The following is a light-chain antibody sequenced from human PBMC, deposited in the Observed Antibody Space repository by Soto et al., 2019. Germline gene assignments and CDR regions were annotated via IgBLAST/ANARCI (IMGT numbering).Light chain of an antibody. CDR3: QQYNNWPYT. Sequence: EIAMTKAPATLQVSPEEIATLACKATHSVSTNLAWYQHKPGQAPGLLIHGESTRATGIPARFSGSGSGTEFTLSICSLQSEDFAVYYCQQYNNWPYTFGQGNKLEIK. J-gene: IGKJ2*01. CDR1: HSVSTN. V-gene: IGKV3-15*01. CDR2: GES.